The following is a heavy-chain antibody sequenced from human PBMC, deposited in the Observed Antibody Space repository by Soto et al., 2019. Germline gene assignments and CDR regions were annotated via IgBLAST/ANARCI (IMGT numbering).Heavy chain of an antibody. D-gene: IGHD3-10*01. CDR3: ARRNYYGSGSYHNWFDP. CDR2: IDPSDSYT. V-gene: IGHV5-10-1*03. Sequence: EVQLVQSGAEVKKPGESLRISCKGSGYSFTSYWISWVRQMPGKGLEWMGRIDPSDSYTNYSPSFQGHVTISADKSISTAYLQWSSLKASDTAMYYCARRNYYGSGSYHNWFDPWGQGTLVTVSS. CDR1: GYSFTSYW. J-gene: IGHJ5*02.